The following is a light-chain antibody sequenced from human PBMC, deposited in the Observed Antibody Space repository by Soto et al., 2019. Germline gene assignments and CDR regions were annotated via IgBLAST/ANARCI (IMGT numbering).Light chain of an antibody. V-gene: IGKV3-15*01. CDR3: QQYNRWPAS. Sequence: EIVMTQSPATLSVSPGERVTLSFSSSQSVGRNLAWYQQRPGQAPRLLMYSASTRAIAFPARFSGSGSGTEFTLTISSLQSEDFAIYYCQQYNRWPASFGQGTKVDIK. J-gene: IGKJ1*01. CDR1: QSVGRN. CDR2: SAS.